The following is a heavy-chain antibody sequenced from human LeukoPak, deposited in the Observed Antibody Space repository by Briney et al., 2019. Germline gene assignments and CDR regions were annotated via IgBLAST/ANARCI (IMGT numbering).Heavy chain of an antibody. Sequence: GASVKVSCKASGYTFTSYDMHWVRQATGQGLEWMGWMNPNSGNTSYAQKFQGRVTMTRNTSISTAYMELSSLTSEDTAIYYCARRNKDDDNFRLVDYWGQGTLVTVSS. D-gene: IGHD5-24*01. CDR2: MNPNSGNT. V-gene: IGHV1-8*01. J-gene: IGHJ4*02. CDR1: GYTFTSYD. CDR3: ARRNKDDDNFRLVDY.